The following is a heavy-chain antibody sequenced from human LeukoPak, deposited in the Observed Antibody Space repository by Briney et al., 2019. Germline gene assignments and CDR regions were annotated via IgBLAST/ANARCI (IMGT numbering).Heavy chain of an antibody. V-gene: IGHV4-39*01. Sequence: PSETLSLTCTVSGGSISSYHWGWIRQPPGQGLEWIGSIYYSGGTYYNPSLKSRVTISVDTSKNQFSLKLSSVTAADTAVYYCARLLFNWNYCLDPWGQGTLVTVSS. D-gene: IGHD1-20*01. CDR2: IYYSGGT. CDR1: GGSISSYH. CDR3: ARLLFNWNYCLDP. J-gene: IGHJ5*02.